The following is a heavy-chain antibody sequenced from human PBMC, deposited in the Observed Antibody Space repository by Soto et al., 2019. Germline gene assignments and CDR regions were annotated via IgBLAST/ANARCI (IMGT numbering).Heavy chain of an antibody. V-gene: IGHV3-30*18. Sequence: HPGGSLRLSXAASGFTFSTYAMHWVRQAPGKGLEWVAVISYDGSNKYYANSVKGRFTISRDNSKNTLYLQMNSLRAEDTAMYYCAKTPYGSGDWDYYYYGMDVWGQGTTVTVSS. J-gene: IGHJ6*02. CDR1: GFTFSTYA. CDR2: ISYDGSNK. CDR3: AKTPYGSGDWDYYYYGMDV. D-gene: IGHD3-10*01.